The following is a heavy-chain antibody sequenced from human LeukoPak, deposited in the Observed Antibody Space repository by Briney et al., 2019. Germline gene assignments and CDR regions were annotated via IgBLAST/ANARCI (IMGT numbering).Heavy chain of an antibody. CDR2: ISYDGSNK. CDR1: GFTFKSYA. D-gene: IGHD3-10*01. CDR3: ATYYYGSGSYGAFDI. V-gene: IGHV3-30*04. J-gene: IGHJ3*02. Sequence: PGRSLRLSCAASGFTFKSYAMHWVRQAPGKGLEWVAVISYDGSNKYYADSVKGRFTISRDNSKNTLYLQMNSLRAEDTAVYYCATYYYGSGSYGAFDIWGQGTMVTVSS.